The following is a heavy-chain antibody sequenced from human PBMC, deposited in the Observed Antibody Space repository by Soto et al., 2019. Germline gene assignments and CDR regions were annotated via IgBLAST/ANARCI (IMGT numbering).Heavy chain of an antibody. D-gene: IGHD3-16*02. CDR2: ISAYNGNT. CDR1: GYTFTSYG. J-gene: IGHJ4*02. V-gene: IGHV1-18*01. CDR3: GRGSGMITFGGVIVKVPLDY. Sequence: QVQLVQSGAEVKKPGASVKVSCKASGYTFTSYGISWVRQAPGQGLEWMGWISAYNGNTNYAQKLQGRVTMTTDTSTSTAYMELRSLRSDDTAVYYCGRGSGMITFGGVIVKVPLDYWGQGTLVTVSS.